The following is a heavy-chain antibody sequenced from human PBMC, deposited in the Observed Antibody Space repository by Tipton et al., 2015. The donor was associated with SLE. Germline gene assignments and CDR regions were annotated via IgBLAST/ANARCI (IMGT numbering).Heavy chain of an antibody. CDR3: ARHLLTPSDKHDALQI. CDR2: IYYTGDT. V-gene: IGHV4-59*01. CDR1: GGSMRNYY. J-gene: IGHJ3*02. D-gene: IGHD3-9*01. Sequence: TLSLTCTVSGGSMRNYYWSWIRQPPGKGLEWIGYIYYTGDTNYNPSLQTRVSMSVDTSENQFSLNVSSVTAAGTAVYYCARHLLTPSDKHDALQIWGQGTKVAVSS.